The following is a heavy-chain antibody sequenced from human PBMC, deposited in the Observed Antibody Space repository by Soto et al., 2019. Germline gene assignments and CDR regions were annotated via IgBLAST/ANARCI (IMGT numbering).Heavy chain of an antibody. Sequence: QVQLVQSGAEVKKPGASVKVSCKASGYTFTSYGISCVRQAPGQGREWMGWISAYNGNTNDAQKLQGKVTMNTDTSTSTANMELRSLRSNDTAVYYCASHPRSPHGDYVWSRNFDLWGRGTLVTVSS. CDR1: GYTFTSYG. V-gene: IGHV1-18*01. D-gene: IGHD4-17*01. CDR3: ASHPRSPHGDYVWSRNFDL. CDR2: ISAYNGNT. J-gene: IGHJ2*01.